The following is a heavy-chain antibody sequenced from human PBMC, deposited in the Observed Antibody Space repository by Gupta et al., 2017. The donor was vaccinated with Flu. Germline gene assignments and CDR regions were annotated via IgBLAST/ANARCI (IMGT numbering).Heavy chain of an antibody. V-gene: IGHV3-23*01. CDR2: LSGSGAST. D-gene: IGHD3-3*01. CDR1: GFTFSDYA. Sequence: EVQLLESGVGLVQPGGFLRRSCAVSGFTFSDYALPWVRQAQGKELEWVSALSGSGASTYYADSVKGRFTVSRDNSKNTLYLQLNSLRPEDTATYYCAKTRFFDFWSAADAFAFWGLGTPVTVSS. J-gene: IGHJ3*01. CDR3: AKTRFFDFWSAADAFAF.